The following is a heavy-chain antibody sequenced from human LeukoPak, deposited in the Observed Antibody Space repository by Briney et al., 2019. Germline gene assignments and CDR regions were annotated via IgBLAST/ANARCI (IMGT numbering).Heavy chain of an antibody. V-gene: IGHV1-46*01. CDR2: INPNGGST. CDR3: ARDPYSAGFPVGSWFDP. Sequence: ASVKVSCKASGGTFSSYAISWVRQAPGQGLEWMGIINPNGGSTSYAQKFQGRVTMTRDTSTDTVYMDMSSLTSEDTAVYYCARDPYSAGFPVGSWFDPWGQGTLVTVSS. D-gene: IGHD2-21*01. J-gene: IGHJ5*02. CDR1: GGTFSSYA.